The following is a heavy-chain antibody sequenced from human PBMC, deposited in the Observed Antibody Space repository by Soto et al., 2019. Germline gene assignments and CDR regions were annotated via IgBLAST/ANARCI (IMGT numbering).Heavy chain of an antibody. J-gene: IGHJ5*02. CDR3: ARDREYQLLGWFDP. D-gene: IGHD2-2*01. V-gene: IGHV1-69*13. Sequence: EASVKVSCKASGGTFSSYAISWVRQAPGQGLEWMGGIIPIFGTANYAQKFQGRVTITADESTSTAYMELSSLRSEDTAVYYCARDREYQLLGWFDPWGQGTLVTVSS. CDR2: IIPIFGTA. CDR1: GGTFSSYA.